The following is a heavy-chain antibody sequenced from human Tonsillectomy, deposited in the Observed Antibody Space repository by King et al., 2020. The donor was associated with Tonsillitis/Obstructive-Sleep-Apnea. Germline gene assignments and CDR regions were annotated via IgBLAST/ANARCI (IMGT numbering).Heavy chain of an antibody. V-gene: IGHV7-4-1*02. CDR2: INTKTGNP. D-gene: IGHD2-2*01. CDR1: GYAFTSYA. Sequence: GQLVQYGSELKKPGASVKVSCKASGYAFTSYAMNWVRQAPGQGLEWMGWINTKTGNPTYAQGLTGRFVVSLDTSVSTAYLQISSLKAEDSAVYYCARAAMSPYWCFDLWGRGTLVTVSS. CDR3: ARAAMSPYWCFDL. J-gene: IGHJ2*01.